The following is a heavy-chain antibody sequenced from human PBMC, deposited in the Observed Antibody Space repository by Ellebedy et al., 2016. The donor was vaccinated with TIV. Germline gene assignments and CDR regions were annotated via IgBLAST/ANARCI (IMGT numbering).Heavy chain of an antibody. CDR3: ASGIVGATKEIDY. CDR2: INHSGST. V-gene: IGHV4-34*01. Sequence: SETLSLXXAVYGGSFSGYYWSWIRQPPGKGLEWIGEINHSGSTNYNPSLKSRVTISVDTSKNQFSLKLSSVTAADTAVYYCASGIVGATKEIDYWGQGTLVTVSS. CDR1: GGSFSGYY. D-gene: IGHD1-26*01. J-gene: IGHJ4*02.